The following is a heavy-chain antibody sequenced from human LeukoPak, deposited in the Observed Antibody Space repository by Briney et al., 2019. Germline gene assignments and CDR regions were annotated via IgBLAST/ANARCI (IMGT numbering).Heavy chain of an antibody. V-gene: IGHV3-30*18. CDR3: AEGSGSYYYGMDV. CDR1: GFTFSSYG. J-gene: IGHJ6*04. D-gene: IGHD3-10*01. CDR2: ISYDGSNK. Sequence: GGSLRLSCAASGFTFSSYGMHWVREAPGKGLERVAVISYDGSNKYYADSVKGRFTISRDNSKNTLYLQMNSLRAEDTAVYYCAEGSGSYYYGMDVWGKGTTVTVSS.